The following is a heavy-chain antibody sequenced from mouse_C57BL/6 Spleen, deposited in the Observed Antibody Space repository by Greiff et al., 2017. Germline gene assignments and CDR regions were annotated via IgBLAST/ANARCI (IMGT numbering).Heavy chain of an antibody. CDR1: GYTFTSYW. Sequence: VQLQQPGAELVKPGASVKMSCKASGYTFTSYWITWVKQRPGQGLEWIGDIYPGSGSTNYNEKFKSKATLTVDTSSNTAYMQLSSLTSEDSAVYYCARTTTVVGNFDVWGTGTTVTVSS. V-gene: IGHV1-55*01. CDR2: IYPGSGST. J-gene: IGHJ1*03. D-gene: IGHD1-1*01. CDR3: ARTTTVVGNFDV.